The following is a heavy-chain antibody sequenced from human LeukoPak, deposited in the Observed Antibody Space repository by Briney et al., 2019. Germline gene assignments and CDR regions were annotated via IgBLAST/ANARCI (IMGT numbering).Heavy chain of an antibody. CDR2: ISYNENDK. CDR3: ARDTGNSSGGFDY. D-gene: IGHD2/OR15-2a*01. J-gene: IGHJ4*02. V-gene: IGHV3-30-3*01. Sequence: GGSLRLSCAASGFTFSSYAMHWVRQAPGKGLEWVAVISYNENDKYYADSVKGRFTISGDNSRNILHMQMNSLRAEDTAVYYCARDTGNSSGGFDYWGQGTLVTVSS. CDR1: GFTFSSYA.